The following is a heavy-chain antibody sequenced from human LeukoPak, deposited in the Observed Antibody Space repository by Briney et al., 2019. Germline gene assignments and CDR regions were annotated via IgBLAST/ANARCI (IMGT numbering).Heavy chain of an antibody. CDR3: ARGRLVDISSGWRYLDY. D-gene: IGHD6-19*01. J-gene: IGHJ4*02. Sequence: PSETLSPTCAVYGGSFSGYYWSWIRQPPGKGLEWIGEINHSGSTNYNPSLKSRVTISVDTSKNQFSLKLSSVTAADTAVYYCARGRLVDISSGWRYLDYWGQGTLVTVSS. CDR1: GGSFSGYY. CDR2: INHSGST. V-gene: IGHV4-34*01.